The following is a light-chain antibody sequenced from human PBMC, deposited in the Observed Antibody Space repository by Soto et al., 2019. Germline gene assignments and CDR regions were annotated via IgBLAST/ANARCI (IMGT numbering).Light chain of an antibody. CDR3: SSYTSSSTPIYV. CDR1: SSDVGGYNY. V-gene: IGLV2-14*01. J-gene: IGLJ1*01. Sequence: QSALTQPASVSGSPGQSITISCTGTSSDVGGYNYVSWYQQHPGKAPKLMIYDASNRPSGVSNRFSGSKSGNTASLTISGLQAEDEADYYCSSYTSSSTPIYVFGTGTKVTVL. CDR2: DAS.